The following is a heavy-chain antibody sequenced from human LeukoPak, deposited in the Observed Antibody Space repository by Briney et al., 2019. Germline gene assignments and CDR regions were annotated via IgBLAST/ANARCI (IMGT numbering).Heavy chain of an antibody. CDR3: ASGPSYSGSNEYFDS. CDR2: INTNTGNP. Sequence: ASVKVSCKASGYTFSSYTMNWVRQAPGQGLEWMGWINTNTGNPTYAQDYTGRFVFSLDTSVSTTYLQISRLKAEDTAVYYCASGPSYSGSNEYFDSWGQGTLVTVSS. J-gene: IGHJ4*02. V-gene: IGHV7-4-1*02. D-gene: IGHD1-26*01. CDR1: GYTFSSYT.